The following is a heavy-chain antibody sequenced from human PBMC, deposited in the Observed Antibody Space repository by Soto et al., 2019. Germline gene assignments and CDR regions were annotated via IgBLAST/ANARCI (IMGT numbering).Heavy chain of an antibody. CDR3: ARVGAVAGTQYFDL. D-gene: IGHD6-19*01. J-gene: IGHJ2*01. CDR1: GGSISSGGYY. V-gene: IGHV4-31*03. CDR2: IYYSGST. Sequence: QVQLQESGPGLVKPSQTLSLTYTVSGGSISSGGYYWSWIRQHPGKGLEWIGYIYYSGSTYYNPSLKSRVTISVDTSKNQFSLKLSSVTAADTAVYYCARVGAVAGTQYFDLWGRGTLVTVSS.